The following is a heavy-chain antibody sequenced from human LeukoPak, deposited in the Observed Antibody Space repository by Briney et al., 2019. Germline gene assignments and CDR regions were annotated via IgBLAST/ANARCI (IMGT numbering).Heavy chain of an antibody. CDR3: ARLSAYSYGSFFYYYMDV. J-gene: IGHJ6*03. Sequence: GGSLRLSCEGSGVSFSSYWMTWVRQSPGKGPEWVANIRQDESERYTVDSVKGRFTISRENAKNSVYLHMNRLRAEDTDLSYCARLSAYSYGSFFYYYMDVWGKGTTVTVSS. CDR2: IRQDESER. CDR1: GVSFSSYW. D-gene: IGHD3-10*01. V-gene: IGHV3-7*01.